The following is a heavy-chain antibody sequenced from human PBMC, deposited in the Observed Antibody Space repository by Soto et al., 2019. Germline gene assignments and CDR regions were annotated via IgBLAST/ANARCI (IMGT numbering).Heavy chain of an antibody. J-gene: IGHJ4*02. V-gene: IGHV4-59*08. CDR3: ARHQFSISWQADFDY. D-gene: IGHD6-13*01. Sequence: PSETMSLTCTVSGGSISSYYWSWIRQPPGKGLEWIGYIYYSGSTNYNPSLKSRVTISVDTSNNQFSLKLSSVTAAYTAVYYCARHQFSISWQADFDYWGEGTLVTVSS. CDR2: IYYSGST. CDR1: GGSISSYY.